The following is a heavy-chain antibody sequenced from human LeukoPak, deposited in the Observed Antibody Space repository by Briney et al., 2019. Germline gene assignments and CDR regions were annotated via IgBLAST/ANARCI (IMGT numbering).Heavy chain of an antibody. J-gene: IGHJ4*02. D-gene: IGHD5-12*01. CDR3: AKDRGYSGYDSRPYYFDY. CDR2: ISGSGGST. V-gene: IGHV3-23*01. CDR1: GFTFSSYW. Sequence: PGGSLRLSCAASGFTFSSYWMSWVRQAPGKGLEWVSAISGSGGSTYYADSVKGRFTISRDNSKNTLYLQMNSLRAEDTAVYYCAKDRGYSGYDSRPYYFDYWGQGTLVTVSS.